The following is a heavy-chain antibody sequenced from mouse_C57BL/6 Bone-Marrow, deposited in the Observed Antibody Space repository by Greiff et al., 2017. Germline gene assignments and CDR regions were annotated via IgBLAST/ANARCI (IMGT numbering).Heavy chain of an antibody. D-gene: IGHD1-1*01. CDR2: IYPRSGNT. CDR3: ARFYYYGSSYDYFDY. V-gene: IGHV1-81*01. Sequence: VKLQESGAELARPGASVKLSCKASGYTFTSYGISWVKQRTGQGLEWIGEIYPRSGNTYYNEKFKGKATLTADKSSSTAYMELRSLTSEDSAVYFCARFYYYGSSYDYFDYWGQGTTLTVSS. J-gene: IGHJ2*01. CDR1: GYTFTSYG.